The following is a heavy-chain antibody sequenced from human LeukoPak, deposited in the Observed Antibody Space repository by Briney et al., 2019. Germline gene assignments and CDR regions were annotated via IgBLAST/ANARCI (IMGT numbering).Heavy chain of an antibody. Sequence: PGGSLRLSCAASGFTFSSYSMNWVRQAPGKGLEWVSSISSSSSYIYYADSVKGRFTISRDNAKNSLYLQMNSLRAEDTAVYYCARGRSAVNLSFDYWGQGTLVTVSS. J-gene: IGHJ4*02. D-gene: IGHD3-3*01. CDR1: GFTFSSYS. CDR2: ISSSSSYI. V-gene: IGHV3-21*01. CDR3: ARGRSAVNLSFDY.